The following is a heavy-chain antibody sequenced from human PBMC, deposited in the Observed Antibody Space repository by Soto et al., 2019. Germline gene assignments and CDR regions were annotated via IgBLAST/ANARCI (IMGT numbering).Heavy chain of an antibody. CDR3: ARERGRSSSYDY. Sequence: QVQLQESGPGLVKPSQTLSLTCTVSGGSISSGGYYWSWIRQHPGKGLEWIGYIYYSGSTYYNPSLQSRVTISVDTSKNQFSLKLSSVTAADTAVYYCARERGRSSSYDYWGQGTLVTVSS. CDR2: IYYSGST. J-gene: IGHJ4*02. CDR1: GGSISSGGYY. D-gene: IGHD6-13*01. V-gene: IGHV4-31*03.